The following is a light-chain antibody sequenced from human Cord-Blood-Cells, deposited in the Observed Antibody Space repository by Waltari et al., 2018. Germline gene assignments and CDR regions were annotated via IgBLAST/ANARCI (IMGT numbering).Light chain of an antibody. CDR3: QQADSFPFT. V-gene: IGKV1-12*02. Sequence: DIQMTQSPSSVSASVGDRVTITCRASQVISSWSAWYQQKPGKAPELLIYAASSLQSGVPSRFSGSGSGTDFTLTISSLQPEDFATYYCQQADSFPFTFGPGTKVDIK. J-gene: IGKJ3*01. CDR1: QVISSW. CDR2: AAS.